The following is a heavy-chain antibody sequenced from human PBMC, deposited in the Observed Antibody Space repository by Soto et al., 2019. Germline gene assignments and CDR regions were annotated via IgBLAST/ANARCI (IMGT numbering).Heavy chain of an antibody. D-gene: IGHD2-2*01. Sequence: XSVKVSCKASGYTCTCYYMHWVRQAPGQGLEWMGWINPNSGGTNDAQKFQGWVTMTRDTSISTAYMELSRLRSDDTAVYYCARSIVVVGYYYYGMDVWGQGTTVTVSS. J-gene: IGHJ6*02. CDR3: ARSIVVVGYYYYGMDV. CDR2: INPNSGGT. CDR1: GYTCTCYY. V-gene: IGHV1-2*04.